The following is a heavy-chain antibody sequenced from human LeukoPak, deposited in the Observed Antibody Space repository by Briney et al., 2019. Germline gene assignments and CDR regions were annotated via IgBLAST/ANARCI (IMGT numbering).Heavy chain of an antibody. V-gene: IGHV4-39*01. CDR3: AKRWGGSSELDP. CDR2: VRYSGST. J-gene: IGHJ5*02. Sequence: SETLSLTCTVSGDSISSGDYYWGWIRQPPGKGLEWIGNVRYSGSTYYSPSLKSRVTISLDTSKNQFSLKLTSMTAADTAVYYCAKRWGGSSELDPWGQGTLVTVS. D-gene: IGHD6-6*01. CDR1: GDSISSGDYY.